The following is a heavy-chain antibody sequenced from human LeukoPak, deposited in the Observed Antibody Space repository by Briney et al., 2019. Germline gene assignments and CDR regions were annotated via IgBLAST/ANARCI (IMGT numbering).Heavy chain of an antibody. CDR1: GFTFSSYG. D-gene: IGHD1-1*01. CDR2: ISNSSSYI. CDR3: ARVQGDWNYVDY. Sequence: GGSLRLSCAASGFTFSSYGMHWVRQAPGKGLEWVSSISNSSSYIYYADSVKGRFTISRDNAKNSLYLQMNSLRAEDTAVYYCARVQGDWNYVDYWGQGTLVTVSS. V-gene: IGHV3-21*01. J-gene: IGHJ4*02.